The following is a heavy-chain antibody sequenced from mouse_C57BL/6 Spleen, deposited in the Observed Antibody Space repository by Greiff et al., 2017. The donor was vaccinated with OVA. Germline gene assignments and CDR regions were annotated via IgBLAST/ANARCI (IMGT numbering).Heavy chain of an antibody. Sequence: VQLQQSGPELVKPGASVKIPCKASGYTFTDSYMDWVKQSHGKSLEWIGDINPNNGGTISNQKFKGKATLTVDKSSSTAYMELRRLTSEDTAVYYSARGKYCYGNSPFDYWGQGTTLTVSS. D-gene: IGHD1-1*01. J-gene: IGHJ2*01. V-gene: IGHV1-18*01. CDR2: INPNNGGT. CDR1: GYTFTDSY. CDR3: ARGKYCYGNSPFDY.